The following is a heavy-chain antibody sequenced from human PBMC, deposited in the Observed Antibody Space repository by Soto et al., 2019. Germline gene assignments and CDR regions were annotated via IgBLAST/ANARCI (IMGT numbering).Heavy chain of an antibody. CDR2: ISYDGSNK. D-gene: IGHD3-22*01. CDR1: GFTFSSYG. J-gene: IGHJ4*02. CDR3: AKDYYDSSGYFDY. V-gene: IGHV3-30*18. Sequence: QVQLVESGGGVVQPGRSLRLSCAASGFTFSSYGMHWVRQAPGKGLEWVAVISYDGSNKYYADSVKGRFTISRDNSKNTLYLQMNSLRAEDTAVYSCAKDYYDSSGYFDYWGQGTLVTVSS.